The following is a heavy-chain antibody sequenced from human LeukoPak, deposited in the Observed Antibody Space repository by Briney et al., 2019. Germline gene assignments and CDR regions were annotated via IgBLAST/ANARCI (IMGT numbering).Heavy chain of an antibody. CDR3: ARWGYYYDGSGLDY. Sequence: SETLSLTCTVSGGSISSSSYYWGWIRQPPGKGLEWIGEIYHNGSTNYNPSLKSRVTISVDKSKNQFSLKLSSVTAADTAVYYCARWGYYYDGSGLDYWGQGTLVTVSS. V-gene: IGHV4-39*07. D-gene: IGHD3-22*01. CDR1: GGSISSSSYY. J-gene: IGHJ4*02. CDR2: IYHNGST.